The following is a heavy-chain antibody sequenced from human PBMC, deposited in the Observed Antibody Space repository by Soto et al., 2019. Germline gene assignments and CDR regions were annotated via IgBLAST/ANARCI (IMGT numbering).Heavy chain of an antibody. CDR3: ARANLDGLLWFGELSSHIDY. J-gene: IGHJ4*02. D-gene: IGHD3-10*01. V-gene: IGHV3-11*01. Sequence: GGSLRLSCAASGFTFSDYYMSWIRQAPGKGLEWVSYISSSGSTIYYADSVKGRFTISRDNAKNSLYLQMNSLRAEDTAVYYGARANLDGLLWFGELSSHIDYWGQGTLVTVSS. CDR2: ISSSGSTI. CDR1: GFTFSDYY.